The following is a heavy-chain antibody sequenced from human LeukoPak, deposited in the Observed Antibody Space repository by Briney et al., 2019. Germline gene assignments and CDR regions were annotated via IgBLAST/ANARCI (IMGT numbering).Heavy chain of an antibody. V-gene: IGHV1-8*01. CDR3: ATAQPPSSWPYHYYYGLDV. CDR2: MNPNSGIT. Sequence: RASVKVSCKASGYTFSSYDINWVRQATGQGLEWMGWMNPNSGITNYAQQFQGRVSMTRNTSISTAYMELSNLRSEDTAVYYCATAQPPSSWPYHYYYGLDVRGLGTTVTVSS. CDR1: GYTFSSYD. D-gene: IGHD6-13*01. J-gene: IGHJ6*02.